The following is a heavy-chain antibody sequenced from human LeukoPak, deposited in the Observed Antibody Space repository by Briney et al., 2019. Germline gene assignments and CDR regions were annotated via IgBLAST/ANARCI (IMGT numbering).Heavy chain of an antibody. CDR1: GGSISSGGYY. V-gene: IGHV4-31*03. D-gene: IGHD5-12*01. CDR2: IYYSGST. CDR3: ARADIVATITFDY. J-gene: IGHJ4*02. Sequence: PSETLSLTCSVSGGSISSGGYYWSWIRQHPGKVLEWIGYIYYSGSTYYDPSLKSRVTISVDTSKNQFSLKLSSVTAADTAVYYCARADIVATITFDYWVQGTLVTVSS.